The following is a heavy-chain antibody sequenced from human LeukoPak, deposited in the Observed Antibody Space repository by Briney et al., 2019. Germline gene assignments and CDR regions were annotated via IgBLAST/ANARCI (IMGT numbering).Heavy chain of an antibody. D-gene: IGHD6-13*01. CDR1: GFTFSSYE. Sequence: GGSLRLSCAASGFTFSSYEMNWVRQAPGKGLEFISYISSSGSIIYYADSVKGRFTISRDNAKNSLYLQMNSLRAEDTALYYWARDAYSSNWASYYYYMDVWGKGTTVTVSS. J-gene: IGHJ6*03. CDR2: ISSSGSII. V-gene: IGHV3-48*03. CDR3: ARDAYSSNWASYYYYMDV.